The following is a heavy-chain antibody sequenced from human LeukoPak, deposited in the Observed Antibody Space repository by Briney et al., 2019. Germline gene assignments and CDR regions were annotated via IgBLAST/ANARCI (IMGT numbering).Heavy chain of an antibody. J-gene: IGHJ4*02. Sequence: GGSLRLSCAASGFTFSSYGMYWVRQAPGKGLEWVAFIRYDGSNKYYADSVKGRFTISRDNAKNSLYLQMNSLRAEDTAVYYCARDYGGSSPFDYWGQGTLVTVSS. CDR1: GFTFSSYG. D-gene: IGHD4-23*01. V-gene: IGHV3-30*02. CDR2: IRYDGSNK. CDR3: ARDYGGSSPFDY.